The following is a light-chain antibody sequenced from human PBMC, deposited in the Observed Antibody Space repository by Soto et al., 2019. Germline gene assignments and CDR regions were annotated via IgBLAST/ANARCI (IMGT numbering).Light chain of an antibody. CDR2: GAS. J-gene: IGKJ1*01. CDR3: QQYNNWRGT. CDR1: HSVSSY. Sequence: EVVLTQSPATLSLSPGERATVSCRASHSVSSYLAWYQQKPDQAPRLLIYGASTRATGIPARFSGSGSGTEFTLTISSLQSEDFAVYYCQQYNNWRGTFGQGTKVDI. V-gene: IGKV3-15*01.